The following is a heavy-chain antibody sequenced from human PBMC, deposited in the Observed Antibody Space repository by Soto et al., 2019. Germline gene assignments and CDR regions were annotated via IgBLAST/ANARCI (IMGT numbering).Heavy chain of an antibody. CDR3: ASSLRGIDYYDSSGYYSLDY. D-gene: IGHD3-22*01. J-gene: IGHJ4*02. V-gene: IGHV1-2*04. Sequence: ASVKVSCKASGYTFTGYYIHWVRQAPGQGLEWMGWINPNSGGTDYAQKFQGWVTMTRDTSINTAHMELSRLTSDDTAVYYCASSLRGIDYYDSSGYYSLDYWGQGTLVTVSS. CDR1: GYTFTGYY. CDR2: INPNSGGT.